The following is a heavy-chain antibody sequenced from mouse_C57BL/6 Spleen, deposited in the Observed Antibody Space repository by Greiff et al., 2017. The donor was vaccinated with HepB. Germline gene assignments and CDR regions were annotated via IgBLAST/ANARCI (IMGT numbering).Heavy chain of an antibody. D-gene: IGHD3-2*02. CDR2: IYPGDGDT. CDR3: ARDLRQLRLHY. CDR1: GYAFSSYW. Sequence: VQLQQSGAELVKPGASVKISCKASGYAFSSYWMNWVKQRPGKGLEWIGLIYPGDGDTNYNGKFKGKATLTADKSSSTAYMQLSSLTSEDSAVYFCARDLRQLRLHYWGQGTTLTVSS. V-gene: IGHV1-80*01. J-gene: IGHJ2*01.